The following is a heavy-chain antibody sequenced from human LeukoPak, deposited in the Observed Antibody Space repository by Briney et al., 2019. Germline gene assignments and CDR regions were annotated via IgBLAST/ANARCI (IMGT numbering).Heavy chain of an antibody. D-gene: IGHD2-15*01. CDR3: ARDVGYCSGGSCYRWFAS. CDR2: ISTCSAFM. V-gene: IGHV3-48*01. J-gene: IGHJ5*01. Sequence: QPGGPLRLSCAASGFTFNSYSVIWLPQAPGRGLECVSYISTCSAFMYYADSVKGRFTISRDDARNSVSLQMNGLRADDTAVYYCARDVGYCSGGSCYRWFASWGQGSLVIVSS. CDR1: GFTFNSYS.